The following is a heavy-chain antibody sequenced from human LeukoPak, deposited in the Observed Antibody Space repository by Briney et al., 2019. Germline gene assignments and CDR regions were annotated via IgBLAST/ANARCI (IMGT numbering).Heavy chain of an antibody. CDR3: ALKYYYDSGGYYFRGAFDI. J-gene: IGHJ3*02. D-gene: IGHD3-22*01. CDR2: INPNSGGT. Sequence: GASVKVSCKASGYTFTGYYMHWVRQAPGQGLEWMGGINPNSGGTNYAQKSQGRVTMTRDTSISTAYMELSRLRSDDTAVYYCALKYYYDSGGYYFRGAFDIWGQGTMVTVSS. CDR1: GYTFTGYY. V-gene: IGHV1-2*02.